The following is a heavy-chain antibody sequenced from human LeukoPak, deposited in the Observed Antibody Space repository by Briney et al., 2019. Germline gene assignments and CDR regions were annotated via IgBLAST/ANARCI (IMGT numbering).Heavy chain of an antibody. V-gene: IGHV3-74*01. J-gene: IGHJ6*02. Sequence: GGSLRLSCAASGFSVSGNWMHWVRQVPGKGLLWVSRINSDGSATIYADSVRGRFTISRDNAKNTLYLQMSGLRVEDTAVYHCASDSPYYGMDVWGQGTTVTVSS. CDR2: INSDGSAT. CDR3: ASDSPYYGMDV. CDR1: GFSVSGNW.